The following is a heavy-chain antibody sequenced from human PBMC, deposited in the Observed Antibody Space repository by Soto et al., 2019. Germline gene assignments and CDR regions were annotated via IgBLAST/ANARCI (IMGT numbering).Heavy chain of an antibody. CDR1: GYTFTSYG. CDR3: ARYCKENGGSTFYS. D-gene: IGHD2-15*01. J-gene: IGHJ4*02. V-gene: IGHV1-18*01. Sequence: QVQLVQSGAEVKKPGASVKVSCKASGYTFTSYGISWVRQAPGQGLEWMGWIGPYNGNTHYAQKLQGRVTMTTDTSSSKACMVRTSLRSVYTSEYYGARYCKENGGSTFYSWGQGTLVAVSS. CDR2: IGPYNGNT.